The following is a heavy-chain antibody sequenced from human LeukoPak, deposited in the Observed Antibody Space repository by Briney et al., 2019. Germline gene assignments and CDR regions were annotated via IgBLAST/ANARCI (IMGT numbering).Heavy chain of an antibody. CDR3: VRDRQSGSYPLYWYFDL. D-gene: IGHD1-26*01. V-gene: IGHV4-4*07. CDR1: GGSISSYY. CDR2: IYTSGST. J-gene: IGHJ2*01. Sequence: SETLSLTCTVSGGSISSYYWSWIRQPAGKGLEWIGRIYTSGSTNYNPSLKSRVTMSVDTSKNQFSLKLSSVTAADTAVYYCVRDRQSGSYPLYWYFDLWGRGTLVTVSS.